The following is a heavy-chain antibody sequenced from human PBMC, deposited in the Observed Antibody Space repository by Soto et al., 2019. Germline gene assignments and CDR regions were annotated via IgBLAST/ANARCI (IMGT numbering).Heavy chain of an antibody. Sequence: ASVKVSCKASGYTFTSYAMHWVRQAPGQRLEWMGRIIPILGIANYAQKFQGRVTITADKSTSTAYMELSSLRSEDTAVYYCGRVRYCSSTSCPERPVYGMDVWGQGTTVTVSS. CDR3: GRVRYCSSTSCPERPVYGMDV. CDR2: IIPILGIA. J-gene: IGHJ6*02. D-gene: IGHD2-2*01. V-gene: IGHV1-69*04. CDR1: GYTFTSYA.